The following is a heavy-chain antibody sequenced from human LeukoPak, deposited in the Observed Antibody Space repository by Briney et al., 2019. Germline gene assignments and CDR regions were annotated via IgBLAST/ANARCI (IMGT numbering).Heavy chain of an antibody. CDR2: MNPNSGNT. CDR1: GYTFTSYD. V-gene: IGHV1-8*03. J-gene: IGHJ3*02. CDR3: ARGHSSGWYIAFDI. Sequence: ASVKVSCKASGYTFTSYDINWVRQATGQGLEWMGWMNPNSGNTGYAQKFQGRVTITRNTSISTAYMELSSLRSEDAAVYYCARGHSSGWYIAFDIWGQGTMVTVSS. D-gene: IGHD6-19*01.